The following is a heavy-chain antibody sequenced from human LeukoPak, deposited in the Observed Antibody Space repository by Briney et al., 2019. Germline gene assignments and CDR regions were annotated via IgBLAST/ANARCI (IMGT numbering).Heavy chain of an antibody. J-gene: IGHJ4*02. CDR1: GFTFSSCG. Sequence: GGTLSLSCAASGFTFSSCGMHWVRQAPGKGLEWVAFIRYDGSNNYYADSVKGRFTISRDNSKNSLYLQMNNLRAEDTAVYYCAKDWGRYYYGSGSSDGFDYWGQGTLVTVTS. CDR3: AKDWGRYYYGSGSSDGFDY. CDR2: IRYDGSNN. V-gene: IGHV3-30*02. D-gene: IGHD3-10*01.